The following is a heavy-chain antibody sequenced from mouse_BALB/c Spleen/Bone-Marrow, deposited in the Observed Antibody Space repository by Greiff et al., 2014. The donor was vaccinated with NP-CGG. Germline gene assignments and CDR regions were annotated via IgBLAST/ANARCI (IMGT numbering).Heavy chain of an antibody. CDR1: GFDFSRYW. J-gene: IGHJ2*01. CDR3: ARQGYYGYSDY. Sequence: EVQGVESGGGLVQPGGSLKLSCAASGFDFSRYWMSWVRQAPGRGLEWIGEINPDSSTINYTPSLKDKFIISRDNAKNTLYLQMSKVRSEDTALYYCARQGYYGYSDYWGQGTTLTVSS. D-gene: IGHD1-2*01. V-gene: IGHV4-1*02. CDR2: INPDSSTI.